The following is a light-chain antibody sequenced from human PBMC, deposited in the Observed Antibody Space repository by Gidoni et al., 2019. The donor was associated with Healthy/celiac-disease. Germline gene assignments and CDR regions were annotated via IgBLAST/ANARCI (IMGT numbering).Light chain of an antibody. CDR2: DAS. CDR1: QSGSSRY. Sequence: EIVLTQSPATLSLPPGERAPLSCGASQSGSSRYLAWYQQKPGLAPRLLIYDASRRATGIPARFSGSGSGTDFTLTISSLEPEDFAVYYCQQYGSSPYTFGQGTKLEIK. CDR3: QQYGSSPYT. J-gene: IGKJ2*01. V-gene: IGKV3D-20*01.